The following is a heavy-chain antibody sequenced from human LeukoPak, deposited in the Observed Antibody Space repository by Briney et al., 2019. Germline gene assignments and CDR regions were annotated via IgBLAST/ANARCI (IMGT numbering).Heavy chain of an antibody. CDR3: ATYSILNAREFRY. D-gene: IGHD4-11*01. CDR2: ISSSSSTI. V-gene: IGHV3-48*04. CDR1: GFTFSSYS. J-gene: IGHJ1*01. Sequence: QTGGSLRLSCAASGFTFSSYSMNWVRQAPGKGLEWVSYISSSSSTIYYADSVKGRFTISRDNAKNSVYLQMNSLGADDTAVYYCATYSILNAREFRYWGQGTLVTVTS.